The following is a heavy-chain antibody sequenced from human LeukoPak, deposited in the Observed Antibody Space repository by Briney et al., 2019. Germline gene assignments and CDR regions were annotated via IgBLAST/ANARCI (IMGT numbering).Heavy chain of an antibody. CDR1: GGSISSSSYY. J-gene: IGHJ5*02. Sequence: SSETLSLTCTVSGGSISSSSYYWGWIRQPPGKGLEWIGSIYYSGSTYYNPSLKSRVTISVDTSKNQFSLKLSSVTAADTAVYYCARELLWFGELIWFDPWGQGTLVTVSS. CDR3: ARELLWFGELIWFDP. CDR2: IYYSGST. D-gene: IGHD3-10*01. V-gene: IGHV4-39*07.